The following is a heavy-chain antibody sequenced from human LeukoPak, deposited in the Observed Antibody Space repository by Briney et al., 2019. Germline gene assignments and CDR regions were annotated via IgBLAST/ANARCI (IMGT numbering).Heavy chain of an antibody. Sequence: PGGSLRLSCEASGFTFNNFGMHWVRQAPGKGLEWVAFIGYDESKKYYAESVKGRFTISRDNAKNSLYLQMNSLRAEDTAVYYCARDGGCSSTSCRDYYYYMDVWGKGTTVTVSS. CDR2: IGYDESKK. J-gene: IGHJ6*03. CDR1: GFTFNNFG. D-gene: IGHD2-2*01. V-gene: IGHV3-30*02. CDR3: ARDGGCSSTSCRDYYYYMDV.